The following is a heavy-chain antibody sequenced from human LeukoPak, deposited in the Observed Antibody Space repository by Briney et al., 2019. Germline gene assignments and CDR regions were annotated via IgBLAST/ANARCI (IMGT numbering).Heavy chain of an antibody. V-gene: IGHV3-20*04. CDR2: INWNGGST. Sequence: GGSLRLSCAASGFTFDDYGMSWVRQAPGKGLEWVSGINWNGGSTGYADSVKGRFKISRDNAKNSLYLQMNSLRAEDTALYYCAKSFCSSTSCYSSAYYYMDVWGKGTTVTVSS. D-gene: IGHD2-2*01. CDR1: GFTFDDYG. J-gene: IGHJ6*03. CDR3: AKSFCSSTSCYSSAYYYMDV.